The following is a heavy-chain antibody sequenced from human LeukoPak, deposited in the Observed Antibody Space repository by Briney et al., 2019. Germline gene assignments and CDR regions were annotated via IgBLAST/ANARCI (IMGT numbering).Heavy chain of an antibody. CDR3: AKLPQGFLSSGYYYIDY. CDR2: IRYDGSNK. Sequence: GGSLRLSCAASEFTFSSYGMHWVRQAPGKGLEWVAFIRYDGSNKYYADSVKGRFTISRDNSKNTLYLQMNSLRAEDTAVYYCAKLPQGFLSSGYYYIDYWGQGTLVTVSS. D-gene: IGHD3-22*01. J-gene: IGHJ4*02. V-gene: IGHV3-30*02. CDR1: EFTFSSYG.